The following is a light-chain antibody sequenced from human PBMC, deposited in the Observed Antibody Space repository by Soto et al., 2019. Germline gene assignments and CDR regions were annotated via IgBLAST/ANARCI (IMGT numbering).Light chain of an antibody. CDR2: EVS. V-gene: IGLV2-14*01. CDR1: SSDVGGYFY. Sequence: QSALTQPASVSGSPGQSITVSCTGTSSDVGGYFYVSWYQHHPGKAPKLMIYEVSNRPSGVSDRFSGSKSGNTASLTISGLQAEDEADYYWSSYTSTTTYVFGTGTKVTVL. J-gene: IGLJ1*01. CDR3: SSYTSTTTYV.